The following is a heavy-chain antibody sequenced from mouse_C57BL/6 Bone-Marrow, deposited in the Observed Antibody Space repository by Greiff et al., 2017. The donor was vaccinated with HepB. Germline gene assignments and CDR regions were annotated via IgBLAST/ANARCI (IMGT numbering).Heavy chain of an antibody. D-gene: IGHD3-2*02. J-gene: IGHJ2*01. CDR2: IDPNSGGT. CDR1: GYTFTSYW. V-gene: IGHV1-72*01. CDR3: AIGQLRLQNYFDY. Sequence: VQLQQPGAELVKPGASVKLSCKASGYTFTSYWMHWVKQRPGRGLEWIGRIDPNSGGTKYNEKFKSKATLTVDKPSSTAYMQLSSLTSEDSAVYYCAIGQLRLQNYFDYWGQGTTLTVSS.